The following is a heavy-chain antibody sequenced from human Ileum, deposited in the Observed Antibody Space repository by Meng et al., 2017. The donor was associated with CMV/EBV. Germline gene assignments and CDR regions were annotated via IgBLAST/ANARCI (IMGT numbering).Heavy chain of an antibody. CDR1: GDFIRNTDYH. J-gene: IGHJ4*02. CDR3: AGPHHYFDY. CDR2: VYARGST. V-gene: IGHV4-61*02. Sequence: QGLLQESGPGLLKPSQTLSLTCTVSGDFIRNTDYHWSWIRQPAGKGLEYIGRVYARGSTNYNPSLTSRVTISIDASNSQISLELTSVTAADTAVYYCAGPHHYFDYWGQGTLVTVSS.